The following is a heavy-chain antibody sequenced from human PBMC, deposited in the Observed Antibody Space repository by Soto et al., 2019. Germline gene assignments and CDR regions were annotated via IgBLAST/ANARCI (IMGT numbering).Heavy chain of an antibody. CDR3: AKISGYSSGWYGVLGYYYGMDV. D-gene: IGHD6-19*01. V-gene: IGHV3-23*01. CDR2: ISGSGGST. CDR1: GFTFSSYA. Sequence: GGSLRLSCAASGFTFSSYAMSWVRQAPGKGLEWVSAISGSGGSTYYADSVKGRFTISRDNSKKTLYLQMNSLRAEDTAVYYCAKISGYSSGWYGVLGYYYGMDVWGQGTTVTVSS. J-gene: IGHJ6*02.